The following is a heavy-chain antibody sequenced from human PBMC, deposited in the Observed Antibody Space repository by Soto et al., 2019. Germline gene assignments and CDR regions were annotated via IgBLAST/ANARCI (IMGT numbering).Heavy chain of an antibody. CDR3: ARGSQGKWELPYYFDY. V-gene: IGHV3-30-3*01. CDR1: GFTFSSYA. Sequence: QVPLVESGGGVVQPGRSLRLSCAASGFTFSSYAMHWVRQAPGKGLEWVAVISYDGSNKYYADSVKGRFTISRDNSKNTLYLQMNSLRAEDTAVYYCARGSQGKWELPYYFDYWGQGTLVTVSS. D-gene: IGHD1-26*01. CDR2: ISYDGSNK. J-gene: IGHJ4*02.